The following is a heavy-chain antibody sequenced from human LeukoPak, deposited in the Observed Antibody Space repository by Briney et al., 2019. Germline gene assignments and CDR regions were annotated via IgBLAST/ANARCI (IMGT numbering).Heavy chain of an antibody. CDR2: RYYSGST. V-gene: IGHV4-39*02. J-gene: IGHJ5*02. CDR1: GDSVSSSSYY. D-gene: IGHD6-19*01. Sequence: PSETPSLTCTVSGDSVSSSSYYWGWIRQPPGKGLEWIGSRYYSGSTGYNPSLKSRVTISVDTSKSQFSLKLSSVTAADTAVYYCAREEYSSGHTGGCFDPWGQGTLVTVSS. CDR3: AREEYSSGHTGGCFDP.